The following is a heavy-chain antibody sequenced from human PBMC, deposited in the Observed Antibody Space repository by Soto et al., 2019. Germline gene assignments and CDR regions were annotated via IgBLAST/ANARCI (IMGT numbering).Heavy chain of an antibody. CDR3: ARAKTPGWYFDL. V-gene: IGHV3-30*03. J-gene: IGHJ2*01. Sequence: QVQLVESGGGVVQPGRSLRLSCAASGYTFSDYAIHWVRQAPGKGLEWVAVISSDASNTYYADSVRGRFTISRDNSKNTLFLQMSSLTPEDTAVFYCARAKTPGWYFDLWGRCTLVTVSS. CDR1: GYTFSDYA. CDR2: ISSDASNT. D-gene: IGHD7-27*01.